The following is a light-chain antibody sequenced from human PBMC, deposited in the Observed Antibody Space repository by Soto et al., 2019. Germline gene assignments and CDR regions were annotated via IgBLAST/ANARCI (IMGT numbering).Light chain of an antibody. CDR1: QSFSSSF. J-gene: IGKJ1*01. CDR2: GAS. CDR3: QQYNSYSWT. Sequence: EIVLTQSPGTLSVSPGERATLSCRASQSFSSSFIAWYQQKPGQAPRLLIYGASSRATGIPDRFSGSGSGTEFTLTISSLQPDDFAIYYCQQYNSYSWTFGQGTKVDIK. V-gene: IGKV3-20*01.